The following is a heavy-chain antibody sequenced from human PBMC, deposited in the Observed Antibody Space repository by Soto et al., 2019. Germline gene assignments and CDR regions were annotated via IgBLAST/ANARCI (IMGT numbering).Heavy chain of an antibody. J-gene: IGHJ4*03. CDR2: MNPNSGNT. CDR1: GYTFTSYD. V-gene: IGHV1-8*01. CDR3: ARVPRGAYYDFWSGYYTRYFDY. D-gene: IGHD3-3*01. Sequence: ASVKVSCKASGYTFTSYDINWVRQATGQGLEWMGWMNPNSGNTGYAQKFQGRVTMTRNTSISTAYMELSSLRSEDTAVYYCARVPRGAYYDFWSGYYTRYFDYWVPETLLVTVSS.